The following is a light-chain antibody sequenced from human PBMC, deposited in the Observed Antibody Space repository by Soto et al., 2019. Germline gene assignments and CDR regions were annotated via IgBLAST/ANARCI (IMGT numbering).Light chain of an antibody. CDR2: GAS. V-gene: IGKV3-15*01. Sequence: EIVSTQSPATLSVSPVARDTLSCRASQSVSSNLAWYQQTPGQAPSLLIYGASTRATGIPARFSGSGSGTEFTLTISRMHSEDFAFYYCQHYNNWPTFGQGTRLEIK. J-gene: IGKJ5*01. CDR3: QHYNNWPT. CDR1: QSVSSN.